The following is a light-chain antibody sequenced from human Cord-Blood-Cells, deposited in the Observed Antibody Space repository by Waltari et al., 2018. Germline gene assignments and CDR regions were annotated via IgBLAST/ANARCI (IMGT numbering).Light chain of an antibody. CDR1: SSDVRGYNY. CDR3: SSYTSSSTYV. CDR2: DVS. J-gene: IGLJ1*01. Sequence: QSALTQPASVSGSPGQSITITCTGTSSDVRGYNYVYWYQQHPGKAPKPMIYDVSNRPSGVSNRFSGSKSGNTASLTISGLQAEDEADYYCSSYTSSSTYVFGTGTKVTVL. V-gene: IGLV2-14*01.